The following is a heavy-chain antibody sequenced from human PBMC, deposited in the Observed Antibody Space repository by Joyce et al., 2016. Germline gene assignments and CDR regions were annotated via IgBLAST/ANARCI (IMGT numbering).Heavy chain of an antibody. J-gene: IGHJ6*02. V-gene: IGHV5-51*01. CDR3: ARLHFTATSGFWSGPEKGSYYQHLDV. CDR1: GYSFTSHW. D-gene: IGHD3-3*01. Sequence: EVQLVQSGPELRKPGESLRISCKGSGYSFTSHWIAWVRQMPGRGLEWMGIIYAGDSDTRHSPSFQGQVTISADKSLNTAYLQWASLKASDSAMYYCARLHFTATSGFWSGPEKGSYYQHLDVWGQGTPVTVSS. CDR2: IYAGDSDT.